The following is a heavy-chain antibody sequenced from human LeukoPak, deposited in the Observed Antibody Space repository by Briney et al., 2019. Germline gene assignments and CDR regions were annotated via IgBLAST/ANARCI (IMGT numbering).Heavy chain of an antibody. CDR2: INHSGST. CDR3: ARGTIFGVVIKRRGWFDP. D-gene: IGHD3-3*01. V-gene: IGHV4-34*01. CDR1: GGSFSGYY. J-gene: IGHJ5*02. Sequence: SETLSLTCAVYGGSFSGYYWSWIRQPPGKGLEWIGEINHSGSTNYNPSLKSRVTISVDTSKNQFSLKLSSVTAADTAVYYCARGTIFGVVIKRRGWFDPWGQGTLVTVSS.